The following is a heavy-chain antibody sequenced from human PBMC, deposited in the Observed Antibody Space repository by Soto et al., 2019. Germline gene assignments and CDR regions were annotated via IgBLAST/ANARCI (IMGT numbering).Heavy chain of an antibody. Sequence: QLQLQESGSGLVKPSQTLSLTCAVSGCSISSGGYSWSWIRQPPGKGLEWIGYIYHSGSTYYNPSLKSRVTISVDRSKNQFSLKLSSVTAADTAVYYCARAELQLVGGMDVWGQGTTVTVSS. J-gene: IGHJ6*02. D-gene: IGHD6-13*01. CDR3: ARAELQLVGGMDV. CDR2: IYHSGST. V-gene: IGHV4-30-2*01. CDR1: GCSISSGGYS.